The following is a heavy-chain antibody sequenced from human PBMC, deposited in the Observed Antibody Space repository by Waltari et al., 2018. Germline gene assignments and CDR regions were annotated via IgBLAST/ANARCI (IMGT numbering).Heavy chain of an antibody. J-gene: IGHJ4*02. CDR2: INHSGST. CDR1: GGSFSGYY. Sequence: QVQLQRWGAGLLKPSETLSLTCAVYGGSFSGYYWSWIRQPPGKGLEWIGEINHSGSTNYNPSLKSRVTISVDPSKNQFSLKLSSVTAADTAVYYCARRYYDYVWGSYHYYFDYWGQGTLVTVSS. D-gene: IGHD3-16*02. V-gene: IGHV4-34*01. CDR3: ARRYYDYVWGSYHYYFDY.